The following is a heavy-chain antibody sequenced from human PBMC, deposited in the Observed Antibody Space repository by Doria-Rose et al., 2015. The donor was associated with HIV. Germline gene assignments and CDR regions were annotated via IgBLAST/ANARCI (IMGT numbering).Heavy chain of an antibody. CDR1: GGSISSYY. J-gene: IGHJ4*02. V-gene: IGHV4-59*01. CDR2: IYYSGGT. CDR3: ARLVDYSGSGSYLDY. D-gene: IGHD3-10*01. Sequence: LQESGPGLVKPSETLSLTCTVSGGSISSYYWSWIRQPPGKGLEWIGCIYYSGGTKYNPSLKSRVTISVDTSKKQFSLKLSSVTAADTAVYYCARLVDYSGSGSYLDYWGQGTLVTVSS.